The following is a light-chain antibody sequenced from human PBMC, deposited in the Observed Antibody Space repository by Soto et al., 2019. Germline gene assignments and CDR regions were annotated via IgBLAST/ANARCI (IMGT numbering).Light chain of an antibody. Sequence: QSVLTQPPSVSGAPGQRVTISCTGSSSNIGAGYDVHWYQQLPGTAPKLLIYGNSNRPSGVPDRFSGSKSGTSASLAITGRQAEDEADYYCQSYDSSLSGSWVFGGGTTLTVL. CDR3: QSYDSSLSGSWV. V-gene: IGLV1-40*01. CDR2: GNS. J-gene: IGLJ3*02. CDR1: SSNIGAGYD.